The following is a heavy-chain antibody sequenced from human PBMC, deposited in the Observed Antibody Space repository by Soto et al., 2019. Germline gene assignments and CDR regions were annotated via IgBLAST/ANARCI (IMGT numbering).Heavy chain of an antibody. Sequence: ASVKVSCKASGYTFTSYGISWVRQAPGQGLEWMGWISAYNGNTNYAQKLQGRVTMTTDTSTSTAYMELRSLRSDDTAVYYCALKGIAAAGSGWFDPWGQGTLVTVSS. D-gene: IGHD6-13*01. J-gene: IGHJ5*02. CDR1: GYTFTSYG. CDR2: ISAYNGNT. CDR3: ALKGIAAAGSGWFDP. V-gene: IGHV1-18*04.